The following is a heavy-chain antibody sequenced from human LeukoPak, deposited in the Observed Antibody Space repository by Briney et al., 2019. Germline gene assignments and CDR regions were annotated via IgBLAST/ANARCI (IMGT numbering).Heavy chain of an antibody. CDR1: GFTFSSYA. Sequence: GGSLRLSCAASGFTFSSYAMHWVRQAPGKGLEWVAVISYDGSNKYYADSVKGRFTISRDNSKNTLYLQMNSLRAEDTAVCYCARDPLGYCSGGSCAGGYYFDYWGQGTLVTVSS. V-gene: IGHV3-30*04. D-gene: IGHD2-15*01. CDR2: ISYDGSNK. J-gene: IGHJ4*02. CDR3: ARDPLGYCSGGSCAGGYYFDY.